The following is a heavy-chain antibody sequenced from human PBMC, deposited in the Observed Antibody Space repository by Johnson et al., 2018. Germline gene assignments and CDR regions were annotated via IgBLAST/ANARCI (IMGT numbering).Heavy chain of an antibody. CDR3: ARVTAVLAFDI. CDR1: GFTFRDYY. J-gene: IGHJ3*02. V-gene: IGHV3-11*04. CDR2: ISSSGSTT. Sequence: QVQLVQSGGGLVKPGGSLRLSCAASGFTFRDYYMSWIRQAPGKGQEWVSYISSSGSTTYYADSVKGRFTISRDNAKKTVNLQMNSLRTEDTAVYYCARVTAVLAFDIWGQGTMVTVSS. D-gene: IGHD2-8*01.